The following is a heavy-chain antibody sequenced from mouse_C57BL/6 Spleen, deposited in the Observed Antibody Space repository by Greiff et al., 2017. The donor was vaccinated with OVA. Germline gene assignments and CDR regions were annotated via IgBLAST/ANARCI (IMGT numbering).Heavy chain of an antibody. Sequence: EVQLQQSVPELVKPGASVKMSCKASGYTFTDYNMHWVKQSHGKSLEWIGYINPHNGGTSYNQKFKGNATLTVNKSSSTAYMELRSLTSEDSAVYYCARDGSSNYFDYWGQGTTLTVAS. V-gene: IGHV1-22*01. D-gene: IGHD1-1*01. CDR2: INPHNGGT. CDR3: ARDGSSNYFDY. J-gene: IGHJ2*01. CDR1: GYTFTDYN.